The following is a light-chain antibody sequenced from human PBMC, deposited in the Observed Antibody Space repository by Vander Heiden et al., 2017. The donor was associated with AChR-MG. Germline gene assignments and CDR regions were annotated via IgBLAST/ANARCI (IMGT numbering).Light chain of an antibody. CDR3: QQYDDPPLT. Sequence: DIQMTHSPSSLSASIGDSVTLTWQESQDFSTYLTRFPPKPGQAPKPLNPAASRLEAVVPSTSSGRGSGTLFTFTSSSLHPEDVATYFWQQYDDPPLTFGGGTKVAIK. V-gene: IGKV1-33*01. CDR2: AAS. J-gene: IGKJ4*01. CDR1: QDFSTY.